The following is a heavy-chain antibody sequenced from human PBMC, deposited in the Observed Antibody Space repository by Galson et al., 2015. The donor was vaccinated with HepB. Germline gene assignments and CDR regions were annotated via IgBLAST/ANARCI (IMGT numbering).Heavy chain of an antibody. CDR2: ILYDGSNK. Sequence: SLRLSCAASGLTFSTYPMHWVRQAPGKGLEWVAVILYDGSNKHYADSVKGRFTTSRDNSKNTLYLQMDSLRGEDTAVYYCARHFSSGFDYWGQGTLVTVSS. V-gene: IGHV3-30*04. CDR1: GLTFSTYP. D-gene: IGHD6-19*01. J-gene: IGHJ4*02. CDR3: ARHFSSGFDY.